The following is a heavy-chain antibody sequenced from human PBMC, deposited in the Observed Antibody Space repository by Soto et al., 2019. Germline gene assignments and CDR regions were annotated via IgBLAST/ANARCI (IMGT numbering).Heavy chain of an antibody. Sequence: EVQLVESGGDLVQPGGSLRLSCAASGLTFSNYNMNWVRQAPGKGLEWLSYISSRSSTIYYADSVKGRFTISRDNAKNSLYLQMNSLRDEDTGVYYCARDCGKGYGMDVWGQGTTVTVSS. CDR2: ISSRSSTI. CDR1: GLTFSNYN. CDR3: ARDCGKGYGMDV. V-gene: IGHV3-48*02. J-gene: IGHJ6*02.